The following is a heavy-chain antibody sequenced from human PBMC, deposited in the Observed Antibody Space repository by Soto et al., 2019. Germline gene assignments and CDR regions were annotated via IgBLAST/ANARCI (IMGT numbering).Heavy chain of an antibody. J-gene: IGHJ6*02. CDR3: AREGQAPYYYYGMDV. CDR1: CYTLSHYG. Sequence: GSRKGSCKGPCYTLSHYGFSLGGQAPGQGLEWMGWISGYNGNTKYAEKFQGRVTMTTDTSTSTAHMELRSLRSDDTAVYYCAREGQAPYYYYGMDVWGQGTAVTVSS. V-gene: IGHV1-18*01. CDR2: ISGYNGNT.